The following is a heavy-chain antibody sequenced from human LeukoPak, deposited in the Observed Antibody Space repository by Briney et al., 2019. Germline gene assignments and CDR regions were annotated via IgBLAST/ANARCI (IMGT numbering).Heavy chain of an antibody. Sequence: GASVKVSCKASGGTFSSYTISWVRQAPGQGLEWMGWISAYNGNTNYAQKLQGRVTMTTDTSTSTAYMELRSLRSDDTAVYYCALYYYDSSGNLNWFDPWGQGTLVTVSS. V-gene: IGHV1-18*01. CDR3: ALYYYDSSGNLNWFDP. CDR2: ISAYNGNT. D-gene: IGHD3-22*01. J-gene: IGHJ5*02. CDR1: GGTFSSYT.